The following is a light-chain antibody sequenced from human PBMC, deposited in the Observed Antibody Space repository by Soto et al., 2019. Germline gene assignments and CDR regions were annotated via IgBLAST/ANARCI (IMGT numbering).Light chain of an antibody. J-gene: IGLJ2*01. V-gene: IGLV2-8*01. CDR2: EVS. Sequence: LTQPPSASGSPGQSVTISCTGTSSDVGGYNYVSWYQQHPGKAPKLMIYEVSKRPSGVPDRFSGSKSGNTASLTVSGLQAEDEADYYCSSDAGSIVFGGGTKLTVL. CDR3: SSDAGSIV. CDR1: SSDVGGYNY.